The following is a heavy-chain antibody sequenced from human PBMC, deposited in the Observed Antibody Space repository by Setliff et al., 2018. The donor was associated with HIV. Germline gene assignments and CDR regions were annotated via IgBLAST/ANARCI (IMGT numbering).Heavy chain of an antibody. CDR1: GYTFTGYY. CDR2: INPNSGGT. V-gene: IGHV1-2*06. J-gene: IGHJ6*03. CDR3: ARGFYCSSTSCYVRRAYYYYMDV. D-gene: IGHD2-2*01. Sequence: VKVSCKASGYTFTGYYMHWVRQAPGQGLEWMGRINPNSGGTNYAQKFQGRVTMTRDTSISTAYMELSRLRSDDTAVYYCARGFYCSSTSCYVRRAYYYYMDVWGKGTTVTVS.